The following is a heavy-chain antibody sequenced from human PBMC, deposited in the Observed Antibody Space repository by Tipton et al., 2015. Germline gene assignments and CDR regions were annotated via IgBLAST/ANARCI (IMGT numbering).Heavy chain of an antibody. D-gene: IGHD1-14*01. Sequence: TLSLTCTVSGYSIRSYYWSWIRQPPGKGLEWIGYIFYTGGTYYSPSLKSRVTMSIDTWESQFSLRLTSVTAADTAIYYCAREPTNGNYFDDWGQGTLVTVSS. CDR1: GYSIRSYY. V-gene: IGHV4-59*01. CDR3: AREPTNGNYFDD. CDR2: IFYTGGT. J-gene: IGHJ4*02.